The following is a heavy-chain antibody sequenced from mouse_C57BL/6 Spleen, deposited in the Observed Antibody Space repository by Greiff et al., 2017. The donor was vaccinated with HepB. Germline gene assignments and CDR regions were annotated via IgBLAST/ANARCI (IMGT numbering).Heavy chain of an antibody. V-gene: IGHV1-39*01. CDR1: GYSFTDYN. CDR2: INPNYGTT. Sequence: EVKLMESGPELVKPGASVKISCKASGYSFTDYNMNWVKQSNGKSLEWIGVINPNYGTTSYNQKFKGKATLTVDQSSSTAYMQLNSLTSEDSAVYYCARGGLRLYAMDYWGQGTSVTVSS. CDR3: ARGGLRLYAMDY. J-gene: IGHJ4*01. D-gene: IGHD2-4*01.